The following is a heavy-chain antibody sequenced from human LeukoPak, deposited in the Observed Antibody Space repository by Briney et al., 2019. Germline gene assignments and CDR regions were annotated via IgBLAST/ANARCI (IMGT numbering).Heavy chain of an antibody. V-gene: IGHV4-34*01. D-gene: IGHD2-2*01. Sequence: SETLSLTCAVYGGSFSGYYWTWIRQTPEKGLEWIGEMNPSGSTNYNPSLKSRVTISVDTSKNQFSLKLSSVTAADTAVYYCARGRGQKYQLRPGHWFDPWGQGTLVTVSS. J-gene: IGHJ5*02. CDR1: GGSFSGYY. CDR3: ARGRGQKYQLRPGHWFDP. CDR2: MNPSGST.